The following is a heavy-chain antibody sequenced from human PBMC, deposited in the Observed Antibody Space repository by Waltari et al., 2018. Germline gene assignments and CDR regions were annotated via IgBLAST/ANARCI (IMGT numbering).Heavy chain of an antibody. CDR3: ARGLRVRTLDI. D-gene: IGHD3-22*01. Sequence: QVQLQQWGAGLLKPSETLSLSCAVYGESFSGYYWTWVRQSPGKGLEWIGEITHSGSTYYNPSLKSRVTISVDSSKNQFSLRLTSVTAADTAVYYCARGLRVRTLDIWGQGTMVNVSS. CDR1: GESFSGYY. CDR2: ITHSGST. J-gene: IGHJ3*02. V-gene: IGHV4-34*01.